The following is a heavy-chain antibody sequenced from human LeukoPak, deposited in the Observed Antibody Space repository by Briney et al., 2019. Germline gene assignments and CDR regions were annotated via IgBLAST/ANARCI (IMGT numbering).Heavy chain of an antibody. D-gene: IGHD6-6*01. CDR3: ARGVAARPKVKNYDYMDV. J-gene: IGHJ6*03. CDR2: MNPNSGNT. V-gene: IGHV1-8*03. Sequence: ASVKVSCKASGYTFTSYDINWVRQATRQGLEWMGWMNPNSGNTGYAQKFQGRVTITRNTSISTAYMELSSLRSEDTAVYYCARGVAARPKVKNYDYMDVWGKGTTVTVSS. CDR1: GYTFTSYD.